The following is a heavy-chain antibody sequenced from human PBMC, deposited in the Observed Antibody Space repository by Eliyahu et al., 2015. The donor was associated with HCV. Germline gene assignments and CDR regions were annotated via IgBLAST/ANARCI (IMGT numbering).Heavy chain of an antibody. D-gene: IGHD2-2*02. CDR3: AKRVAILHFAAERAGPFDI. V-gene: IGHV3-30*18. Sequence: QVQLVQSGGGVVQPGRSLRLSCAASGFNFNNYGMHWVRQXPGKGLEWVTFISYDGSKKYYADSVNGRLTVSRDNSKSTLFLEMNGLRPDDTAVYYCAKRVAILHFAAERAGPFDIWGQGTLVTVSS. J-gene: IGHJ3*02. CDR1: GFNFNNYG. CDR2: ISYDGSKK.